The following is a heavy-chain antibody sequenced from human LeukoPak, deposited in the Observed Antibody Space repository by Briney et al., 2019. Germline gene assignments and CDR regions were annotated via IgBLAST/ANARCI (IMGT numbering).Heavy chain of an antibody. CDR3: ARLPYYYDSSGYYYFSFDY. V-gene: IGHV4-34*01. CDR2: INHSGST. Sequence: PSETLSLTCAVYGWSFSGYYWSWIRQPPGKGLEWIGEINHSGSTNYNPSLKSRVTISVDTSKNQFSLKLSSVTAADAAVYYCARLPYYYDSSGYYYFSFDYWGQGTLVTVSS. D-gene: IGHD3-22*01. CDR1: GWSFSGYY. J-gene: IGHJ4*02.